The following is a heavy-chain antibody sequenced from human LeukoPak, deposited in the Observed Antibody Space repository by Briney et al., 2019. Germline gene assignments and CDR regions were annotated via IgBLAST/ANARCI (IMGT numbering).Heavy chain of an antibody. V-gene: IGHV3-23*01. CDR1: GFTFSNYV. Sequence: GGSLRLSCAASGFTFSNYVMSWVRQAPGRGLEWVSSISGGGDNTYYADSMKGRFTISRDNSKNTVYLQMNSLRAEDTAVYYCAKDQVGRIADDYWGQGTLVTVSS. D-gene: IGHD6-13*01. CDR3: AKDQVGRIADDY. J-gene: IGHJ4*02. CDR2: ISGGGDNT.